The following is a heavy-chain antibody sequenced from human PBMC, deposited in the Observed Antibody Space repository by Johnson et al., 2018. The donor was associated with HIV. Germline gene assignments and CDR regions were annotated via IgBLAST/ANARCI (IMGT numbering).Heavy chain of an antibody. J-gene: IGHJ3*02. CDR2: LRYDGTYN. D-gene: IGHD4-17*01. CDR3: ARPSVMTTLTTTPWAFDI. Sequence: QEKLVESGGGVVQPGGSLRLSCAASGFTFSNYGMHWVRQAPGKGLEWVAFLRYDGTYNYYADSVKGRFTISRDNSKNTLYLQMNSLRVDDTAVCHCARPSVMTTLTTTPWAFDIWGQGTMVTVSS. CDR1: GFTFSNYG. V-gene: IGHV3-30*02.